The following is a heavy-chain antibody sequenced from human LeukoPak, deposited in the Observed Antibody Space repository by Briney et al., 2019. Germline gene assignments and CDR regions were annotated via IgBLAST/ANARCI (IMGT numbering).Heavy chain of an antibody. CDR2: IYYSGST. J-gene: IGHJ5*02. D-gene: IGHD5-12*01. Sequence: PSETLSLTCAVSGGSISSGGYSWSWIRQPAGKGLEWIRYIYYSGSTSYNPSLKSRVTISVDTSKNQFSLKLSSVTAADTAVYYCARDLYSGYDYDWFDPWGQGTLVTVSS. CDR3: ARDLYSGYDYDWFDP. V-gene: IGHV4-30-4*07. CDR1: GGSISSGGYS.